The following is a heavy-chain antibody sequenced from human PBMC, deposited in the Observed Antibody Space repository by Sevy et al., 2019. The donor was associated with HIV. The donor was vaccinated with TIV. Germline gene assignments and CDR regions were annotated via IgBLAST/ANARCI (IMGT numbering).Heavy chain of an antibody. CDR2: LSFGCGEI. D-gene: IGHD2-8*01. J-gene: IGHJ4*02. CDR1: GFTFSKYS. V-gene: IGHV3-23*01. Sequence: GGSLRLSCAASGFTFSKYSMSWVRQPPGKGLEWVSTLSFGCGEINHADSVKGRFPISRDDSKNWLYLQMNNLRAEDTAVYYCAREGCTKPHDYWGQGTLVTVSS. CDR3: AREGCTKPHDY.